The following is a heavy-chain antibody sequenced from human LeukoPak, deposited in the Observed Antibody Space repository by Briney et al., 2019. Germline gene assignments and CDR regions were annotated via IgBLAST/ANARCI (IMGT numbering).Heavy chain of an antibody. CDR2: ISSSSSYI. V-gene: IGHV3-21*01. Sequence: GGSLRLSCAASGFTFSSYSMNWVRQAPGKGLEWVSSISSSSSYIYYADSVKGRFTISRDNAKNSLYLQMNSLRAEDTAVYYCARGSGSGYDYDYWGQGTPVTVSS. CDR1: GFTFSSYS. J-gene: IGHJ4*02. CDR3: ARGSGSGYDYDY. D-gene: IGHD5-12*01.